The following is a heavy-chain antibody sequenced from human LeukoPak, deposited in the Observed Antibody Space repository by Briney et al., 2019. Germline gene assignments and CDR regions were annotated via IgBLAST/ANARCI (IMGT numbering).Heavy chain of an antibody. CDR1: GGSISSYY. V-gene: IGHV4-59*01. J-gene: IGHJ3*02. CDR3: ARVGVEFLDAFDN. Sequence: SETLSLTCTVSGGSISSYYWSWIRRPPGKGLEWIGYIYYSGSTNYNPSLKSRVTISVDTSKNQFSLKLSSVTAADTAVYYCARVGVEFLDAFDNWGQGTMVTVSS. D-gene: IGHD3-3*01. CDR2: IYYSGST.